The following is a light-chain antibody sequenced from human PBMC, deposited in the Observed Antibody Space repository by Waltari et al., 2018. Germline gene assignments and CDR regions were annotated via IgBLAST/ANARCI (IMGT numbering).Light chain of an antibody. CDR1: SSDVGSHNL. V-gene: IGLV2-23*02. Sequence: QSGPAQPASASGSPGQPITITCNGTSSDVGSHNLCSWYQQRPGKAPRLLIYEVTKRAPGTSDRFSASKSGNTASLSISGLQAQEDEADYYCCSYVGLGTYVFGTGTKVTV. CDR3: CSYVGLGTYV. J-gene: IGLJ1*01. CDR2: EVT.